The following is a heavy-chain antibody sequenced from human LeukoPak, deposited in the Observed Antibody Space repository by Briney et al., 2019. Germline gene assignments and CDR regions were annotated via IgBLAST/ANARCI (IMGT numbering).Heavy chain of an antibody. CDR3: ARDCDTSSCSDY. CDR2: ISGSSSTI. D-gene: IGHD2-2*01. J-gene: IGHJ4*02. Sequence: PGGSLRLSCAASGFTFSSYSMNWVRQAPGKGLEWVSYISGSSSTIYYADSVKGRFTISRDNAKNSLYLQMNSLSAEDTAVYYCARDCDTSSCSDYWGQGTLVTVSS. V-gene: IGHV3-48*01. CDR1: GFTFSSYS.